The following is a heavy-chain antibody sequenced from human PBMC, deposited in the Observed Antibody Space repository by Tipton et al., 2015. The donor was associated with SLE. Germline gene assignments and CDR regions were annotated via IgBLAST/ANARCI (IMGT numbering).Heavy chain of an antibody. V-gene: IGHV3-48*03. D-gene: IGHD3-3*01. J-gene: IGHJ1*01. Sequence: SLRLSCAASGFTFSSYEMNWVRQAPGKGLEWVSSISSSASTIYYADSVKGRFTISRDNAKNSLYLQMNSLRAEDTAVYYCANTGVSYFDSWSGSGFQHWGQGTLVTVSS. CDR1: GFTFSSYE. CDR2: ISSSASTI. CDR3: ANTGVSYFDSWSGSGFQH.